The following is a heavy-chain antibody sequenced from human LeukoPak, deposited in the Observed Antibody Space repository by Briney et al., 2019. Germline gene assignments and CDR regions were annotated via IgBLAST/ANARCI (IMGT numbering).Heavy chain of an antibody. D-gene: IGHD3-10*01. V-gene: IGHV4-34*01. CDR1: GGSFSGYY. CDR2: INHSGST. J-gene: IGHJ5*02. CDR3: ARVYGSGSQFDP. Sequence: SETLSLTCAVYGGSFSGYYWSWIRQPPGKGLEWIGEINHSGSTYYNPSLKSRVTISVDTSKNQFSLKLSSVTAADTAVYYCARVYGSGSQFDPWGQGTLVTVSS.